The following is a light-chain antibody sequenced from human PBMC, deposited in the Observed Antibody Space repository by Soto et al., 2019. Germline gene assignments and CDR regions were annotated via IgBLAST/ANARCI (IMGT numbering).Light chain of an antibody. J-gene: IGLJ1*01. CDR2: STN. CDR3: SSYTSSGTQV. CDR1: SGSVSTSYY. V-gene: IGLV8-61*01. Sequence: QAVVTQEPSFSVSPGGTVTLTCGLNSGSVSTSYYPSWYQQTPGQAPRTLIYSTNTPSSGVPDRFSGSILGNKAALTITGAQADDESDYYCSSYTSSGTQVFGTGTKLTVL.